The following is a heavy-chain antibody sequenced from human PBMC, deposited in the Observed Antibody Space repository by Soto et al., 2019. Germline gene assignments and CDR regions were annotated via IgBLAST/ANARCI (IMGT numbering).Heavy chain of an antibody. Sequence: ASVKVSCKASGYTFTSYGISWVRQAPGQGLEWMGWISAYNGNTNYAQKLQGRVTMTTDTSTSTAYMELRSLRSDDTAVYYCARYCYYDSSGYTPDYYGMDVWGQGTTVTVSS. V-gene: IGHV1-18*01. CDR1: GYTFTSYG. D-gene: IGHD3-22*01. J-gene: IGHJ6*02. CDR2: ISAYNGNT. CDR3: ARYCYYDSSGYTPDYYGMDV.